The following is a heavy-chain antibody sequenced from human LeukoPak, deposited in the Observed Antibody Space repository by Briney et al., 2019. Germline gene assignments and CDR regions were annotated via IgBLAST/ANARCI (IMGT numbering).Heavy chain of an antibody. J-gene: IGHJ6*02. V-gene: IGHV5-51*01. Sequence: GESLKISCKGSGYSFTSYWIGWVRQMPGKGLEWMGIIYPGDSDTRYSPSFQGQVTVSADKSISTAYLQWSSLKASDTAMYYCAGRGVVAATWPYYYGMDVWGQGTTVTVSS. CDR2: IYPGDSDT. CDR3: AGRGVVAATWPYYYGMDV. D-gene: IGHD2-15*01. CDR1: GYSFTSYW.